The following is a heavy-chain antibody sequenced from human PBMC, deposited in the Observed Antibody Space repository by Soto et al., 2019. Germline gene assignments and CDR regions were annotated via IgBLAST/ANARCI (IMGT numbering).Heavy chain of an antibody. CDR2: IYYSGST. D-gene: IGHD3-10*01. V-gene: IGHV4-39*01. CDR3: ARQGLLWMSFDY. CDR1: GGSISNSSYY. Sequence: SETLSLTCTVSGGSISNSSYYWGCIRQPPGKGLEWIGSIYYSGSTYYNPSLKSRVTISVDTSKNQFSLKLSSVTAADTAVYYCARQGLLWMSFDYWGQGTQVTVSS. J-gene: IGHJ4*02.